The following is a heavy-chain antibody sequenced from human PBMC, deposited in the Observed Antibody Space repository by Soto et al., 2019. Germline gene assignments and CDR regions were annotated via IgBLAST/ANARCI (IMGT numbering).Heavy chain of an antibody. Sequence: PGGSLRLSCAASGFTFSSYVMSWVRQSPGKGLQWVSTISNSGDDTYYPDSVKGRFTISRDNSENTLYLQMNSLRAEDTAVYYCAKGAYYDFGSGYSVFAYWGQGTLVPVSS. V-gene: IGHV3-23*01. CDR2: ISNSGDDT. CDR1: GFTFSSYV. D-gene: IGHD3-3*01. CDR3: AKGAYYDFGSGYSVFAY. J-gene: IGHJ4*01.